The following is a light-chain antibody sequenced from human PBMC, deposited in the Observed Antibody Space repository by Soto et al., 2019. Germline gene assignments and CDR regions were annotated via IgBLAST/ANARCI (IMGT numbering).Light chain of an antibody. Sequence: EIFMTHSPATLAGSPGERAALSCGASQSVSRNLAWYQQKPGQAPRLLLYDASTRATGIPPRFSGSGSGAEFTLTISSLPYEDFEVFYCQQYIKLPPRTFGQGTRLEIK. J-gene: IGKJ5*01. V-gene: IGKV3-15*01. CDR3: QQYIKLPPRT. CDR1: QSVSRN. CDR2: DAS.